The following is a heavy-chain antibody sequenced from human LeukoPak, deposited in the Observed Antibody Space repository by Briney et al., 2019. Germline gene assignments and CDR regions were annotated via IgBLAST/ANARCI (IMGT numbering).Heavy chain of an antibody. J-gene: IGHJ6*03. Sequence: ASVKVSCKASGYTFTSYYMHWVRQAPGQGLEWMGIINPSGGSTSYAQKFQGRVTMTRDMSTSTVYMELSSLRSEDTAVYYCARTGDSSGWSLYYYYYMDVWGKGTTVTISS. CDR3: ARTGDSSGWSLYYYYYMDV. CDR1: GYTFTSYY. V-gene: IGHV1-46*01. CDR2: INPSGGST. D-gene: IGHD6-19*01.